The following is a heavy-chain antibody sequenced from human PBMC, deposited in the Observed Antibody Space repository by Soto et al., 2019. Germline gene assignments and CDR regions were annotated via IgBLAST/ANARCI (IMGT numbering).Heavy chain of an antibody. D-gene: IGHD6-13*01. CDR1: GYTFTSYW. J-gene: IGHJ4*02. V-gene: IGHV5-10-1*01. CDR2: IDPTDSHT. CDR3: DRLDEGYRSPPLFFGY. Sequence: GESLKISCKSSGYTFTSYWITWVRQMPGKGLEWMGRIDPTDSHTNYSPSFQGHVTISADKSITTAYLQWSSLKASDTAMYYCDRLDEGYRSPPLFFGYWGQGTLVTVSS.